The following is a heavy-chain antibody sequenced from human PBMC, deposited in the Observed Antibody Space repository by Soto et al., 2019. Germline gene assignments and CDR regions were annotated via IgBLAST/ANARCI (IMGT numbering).Heavy chain of an antibody. CDR2: IYYSGSI. Sequence: PEKLCLTWTVSGGSISRTGYSGGWIRQPPGKGLEWIGNIYYSGSIYYNPSLKSRVTISVDTSKNPFSLKLTSVTAADTAVYFFFWLSTAHHVVAFCGKGSTGTVSS. D-gene: IGHD2-15*01. V-gene: IGHV4-39*01. CDR3: FWLSTAHHVVAF. CDR1: GGSISRTGYS. J-gene: IGHJ6*04.